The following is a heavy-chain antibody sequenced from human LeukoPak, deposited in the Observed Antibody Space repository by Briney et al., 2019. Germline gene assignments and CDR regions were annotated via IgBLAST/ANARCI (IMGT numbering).Heavy chain of an antibody. CDR1: GFSLSTSGVG. J-gene: IGHJ5*02. V-gene: IGHV2-5*02. CDR3: AHRRDSSGYQYRYWFAP. CDR2: INWDDQK. D-gene: IGHD3-22*01. Sequence: SGPTLVKPTQTLTLTCTFSGFSLSTSGVGVGWIRQPPGKALEWLALINWDDQKVYSPSLQSRLSITKDTSKNQVVLTMTNVDPVDTATYYCAHRRDSSGYQYRYWFAPWGQGTLVTVSS.